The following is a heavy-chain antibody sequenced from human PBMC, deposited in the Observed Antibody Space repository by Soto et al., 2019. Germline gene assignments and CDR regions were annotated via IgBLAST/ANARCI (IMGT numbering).Heavy chain of an antibody. CDR1: VYTLTGYI. V-gene: IGHV1-2*02. CDR2: SDPKTGVT. Sequence: GASVTVSCKASVYTLTGYIVHWVRPAPGQGLEGMGWSDPKTGVTKYTQKVQGRAIMTTDTSSSTGYMEILGLHSDDTAGNYCRGRIEGTTGALSDCWGQGTQVTFSS. D-gene: IGHD1-26*01. J-gene: IGHJ4*02. CDR3: RGRIEGTTGALSDC.